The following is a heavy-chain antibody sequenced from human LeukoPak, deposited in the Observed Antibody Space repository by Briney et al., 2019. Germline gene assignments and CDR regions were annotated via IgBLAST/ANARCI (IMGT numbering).Heavy chain of an antibody. CDR2: IKQDGSEK. Sequence: VGSLRLSRAASGFTFSGDWMSWGRQAPGKGLEWVANIKQDGSEKYYVDSVKGRFTISTDNATNSLYLQMNSLRAEDTAVYYCARIILLGDYFDYWGQGTLVTVSS. CDR1: GFTFSGDW. V-gene: IGHV3-7*01. CDR3: ARIILLGDYFDY. D-gene: IGHD3-3*01. J-gene: IGHJ4*02.